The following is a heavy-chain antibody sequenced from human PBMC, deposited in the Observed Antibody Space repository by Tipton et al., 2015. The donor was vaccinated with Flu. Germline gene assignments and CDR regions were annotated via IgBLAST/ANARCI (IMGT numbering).Heavy chain of an antibody. D-gene: IGHD3-3*01. Sequence: TLSLTCTVSGGSVSSGSYYWSWIRQPPGKGLEWIGYIYYSGSTNYNPSLKSRVTISVDTSKNQFSLKLSSVTAADTAVYYCARVGILEWLPSGRLRRWFDPWGQGTLITVSS. V-gene: IGHV4-61*01. J-gene: IGHJ5*02. CDR2: IYYSGST. CDR3: ARVGILEWLPSGRLRRWFDP. CDR1: GGSVSSGSYY.